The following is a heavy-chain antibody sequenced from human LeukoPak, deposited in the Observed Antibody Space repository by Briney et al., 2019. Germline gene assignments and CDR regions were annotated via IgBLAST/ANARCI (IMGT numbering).Heavy chain of an antibody. J-gene: IGHJ6*02. D-gene: IGHD3-16*01. CDR3: ARIPGGYYYGMDV. V-gene: IGHV3-7*01. CDR1: GFTFSSYW. CDR2: IKQDGSEK. Sequence: GGSLRLSCAASGFTFSSYWMSWVRQAPGKGLEWVANIKQDGSEKYHVDSVKGRFTISRDNAKNSLYLQMNSLRDEDTAVYYCARIPGGYYYGMDVWGQGTTVTVSS.